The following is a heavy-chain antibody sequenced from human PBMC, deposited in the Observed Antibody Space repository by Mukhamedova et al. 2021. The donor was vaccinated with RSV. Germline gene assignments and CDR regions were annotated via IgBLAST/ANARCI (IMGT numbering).Heavy chain of an antibody. CDR3: ATGDTDVDY. J-gene: IGHJ4*02. CDR1: SSYA. Sequence: SSYAMHWVRQAPGKGLEWVAVISFDGSNKYYADSVKARFTISRDNSKTTLYLQMNSLRAEEPAVYYCATGDTDVDYWGQGTMVTV. V-gene: IGHV3-30*04. CDR2: ISFDGSNK. D-gene: IGHD5-18*01.